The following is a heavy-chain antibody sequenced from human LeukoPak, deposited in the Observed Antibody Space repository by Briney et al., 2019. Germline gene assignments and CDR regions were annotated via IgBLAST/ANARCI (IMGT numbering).Heavy chain of an antibody. CDR2: IYSGGST. D-gene: IGHD3-22*01. V-gene: IGHV3-53*01. Sequence: GGSLRLSCAASGFTVSSNYMSWVRQAPGKGLEWVSVIYSGGSTYYADSVKGRFTISRDNSKNTLYLQMNSLRAEDTAVYYCAKGGSKSIIAVIINGFDSWGQGTLVTVSS. J-gene: IGHJ4*02. CDR3: AKGGSKSIIAVIINGFDS. CDR1: GFTVSSNY.